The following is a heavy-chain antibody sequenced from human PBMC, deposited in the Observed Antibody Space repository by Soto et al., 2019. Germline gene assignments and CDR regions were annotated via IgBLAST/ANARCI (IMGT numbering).Heavy chain of an antibody. CDR3: ARHGLAVAMYYGMDV. CDR2: ISPDDSDT. J-gene: IGHJ6*02. CDR1: GYSFTNYW. D-gene: IGHD6-19*01. Sequence: PGESLKISCKGSGYSFTNYWIGWVRQMPGKGLEWMGIISPDDSDTRYSPSFQGQVTMSADKSINTAYLQWSSLKASDTAMYYCARHGLAVAMYYGMDVWGQGTPVIVSS. V-gene: IGHV5-51*01.